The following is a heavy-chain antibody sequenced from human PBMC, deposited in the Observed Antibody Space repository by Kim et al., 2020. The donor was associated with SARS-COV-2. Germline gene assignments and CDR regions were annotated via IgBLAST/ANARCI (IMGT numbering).Heavy chain of an antibody. J-gene: IGHJ4*02. V-gene: IGHV1-46*01. CDR3: ARGSHGSYLELFDY. Sequence: AQKCQGRVTMTRDTSTSTVYMELSSLRSEDTAVYYCARGSHGSYLELFDYWGQGTLVTVSS. D-gene: IGHD1-26*01.